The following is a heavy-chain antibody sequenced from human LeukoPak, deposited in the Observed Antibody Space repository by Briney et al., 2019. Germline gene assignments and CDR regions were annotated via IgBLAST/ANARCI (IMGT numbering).Heavy chain of an antibody. CDR3: ARGTMTTVTYYFDY. Sequence: SETLSLTCAVYGGSFNGYYWSWIRQPPGKXLEWIGEINHSGSTNYNPSLKSRVTISVDTSKNQFSLKLSSVTAADTAVYYCARGTMTTVTYYFDYWGQGTLVTVSS. D-gene: IGHD4-17*01. CDR1: GGSFNGYY. J-gene: IGHJ4*02. V-gene: IGHV4-34*01. CDR2: INHSGST.